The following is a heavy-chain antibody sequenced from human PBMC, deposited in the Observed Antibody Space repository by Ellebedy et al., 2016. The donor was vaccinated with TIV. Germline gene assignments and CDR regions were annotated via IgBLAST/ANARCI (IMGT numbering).Heavy chain of an antibody. J-gene: IGHJ5*02. CDR1: GGSISSSSYY. Sequence: GSLRLSXTVSGGSISSSSYYWGWIRQPPGKGLEWIGEINHSGSTNYNPSLKSRVTISVDTSKNQFSLKLSSVTAADTAVYYCAREHYQLPTFDPWGQGTLVTVSS. CDR3: AREHYQLPTFDP. V-gene: IGHV4-39*07. CDR2: INHSGST. D-gene: IGHD2-2*01.